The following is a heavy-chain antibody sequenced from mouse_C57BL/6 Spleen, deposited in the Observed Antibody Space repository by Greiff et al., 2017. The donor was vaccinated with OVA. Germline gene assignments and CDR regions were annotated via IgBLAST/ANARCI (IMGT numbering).Heavy chain of an antibody. CDR2: IDPETGGT. J-gene: IGHJ2*01. Sequence: QVQLKQSGAELVRPGASVTLSCKASGYTFTDYEMHWVKQTPVHGLEWIGAIDPETGGTAYNQKFKGKAILTADKSSSTAYMELRSLTSEDSAVYYCTRHGYGYYFDYWSQGTTLTVSS. D-gene: IGHD2-2*01. CDR3: TRHGYGYYFDY. CDR1: GYTFTDYE. V-gene: IGHV1-15*01.